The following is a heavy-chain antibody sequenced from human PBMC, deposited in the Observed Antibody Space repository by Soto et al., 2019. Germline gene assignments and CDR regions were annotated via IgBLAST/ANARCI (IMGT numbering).Heavy chain of an antibody. Sequence: EVQLVESGGGLVQPGGSLRLSCAASGFTFSSYWMSWVRQAPGKGLEWVANIKQDGSEKYYVDSVKGRFTISRDNAKNSLYLQMNSLRAEDTAVYYCARDFGYDFWSGYPNYYYYYGMDVWGQGTTVTVSS. V-gene: IGHV3-7*03. CDR3: ARDFGYDFWSGYPNYYYYYGMDV. D-gene: IGHD3-3*01. J-gene: IGHJ6*02. CDR1: GFTFSSYW. CDR2: IKQDGSEK.